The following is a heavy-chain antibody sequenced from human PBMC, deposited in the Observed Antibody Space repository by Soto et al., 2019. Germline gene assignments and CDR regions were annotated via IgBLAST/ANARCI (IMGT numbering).Heavy chain of an antibody. CDR2: IYYSGST. CDR3: ARAPYSYDSTGYT. CDR1: GGSISSGGYY. V-gene: IGHV4-31*03. D-gene: IGHD3-22*01. J-gene: IGHJ1*01. Sequence: SETLSLTCTVSGGSISSGGYYWSWIRQHPGKGLEWIGYIYYSGSTYYNPSLKSRVTISVDTSKNQFSLKLSSVTAADTAVYSCARAPYSYDSTGYTWGQGTLVTVSS.